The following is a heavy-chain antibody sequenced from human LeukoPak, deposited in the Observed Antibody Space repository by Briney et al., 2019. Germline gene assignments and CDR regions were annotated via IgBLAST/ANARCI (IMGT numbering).Heavy chain of an antibody. Sequence: TLSLTCAVSGGSISSGGYSWSWIRQPPGKGLEWIWYIYHSGSTYYNPSLKSRVTISVDRSKNQFSLKLSSVTAADTAVYYCARFRGNDYGAFDYWGQGTLVTVSS. D-gene: IGHD4-17*01. CDR1: GGSISSGGYS. V-gene: IGHV4-30-2*01. CDR3: ARFRGNDYGAFDY. CDR2: IYHSGST. J-gene: IGHJ4*02.